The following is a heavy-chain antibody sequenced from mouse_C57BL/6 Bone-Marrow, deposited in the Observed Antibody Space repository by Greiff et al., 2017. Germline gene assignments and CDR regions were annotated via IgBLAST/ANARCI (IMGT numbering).Heavy chain of an antibody. CDR3: TGGVTTGVRAY. D-gene: IGHD2-2*01. Sequence: EVKVEESGGGLVQPGGSMKLSCVASGFTFSNYWMNWVRQSPEKGLEWVAQIRLKSDNYATHYAESVKGRFTISRDDSKSSVYLQMNNLRAEDTGIYYCTGGVTTGVRAYWGQGTLVTVSA. V-gene: IGHV6-3*01. CDR2: IRLKSDNYAT. CDR1: GFTFSNYW. J-gene: IGHJ3*01.